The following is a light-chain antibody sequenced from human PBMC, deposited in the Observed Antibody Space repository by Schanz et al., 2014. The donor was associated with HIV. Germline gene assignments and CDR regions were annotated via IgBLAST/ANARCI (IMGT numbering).Light chain of an antibody. CDR1: SSDVGAYNC. J-gene: IGLJ2*01. V-gene: IGLV2-8*01. CDR3: QSYDNSLNGYG. Sequence: QSALTQPPSASGSPGQSVTISCTGTSSDVGAYNCVSWYQQHPGKAPKLLIYEVSEWPSGVPDRFSGYKSGTSASLAITGLQAEDEADYYCQSYDNSLNGYGFGGGTKLTVL. CDR2: EVS.